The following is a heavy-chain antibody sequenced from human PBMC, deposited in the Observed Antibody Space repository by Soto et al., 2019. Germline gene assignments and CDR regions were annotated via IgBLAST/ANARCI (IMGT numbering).Heavy chain of an antibody. CDR2: ISSSSSYI. D-gene: IGHD3-22*01. CDR3: ARYDSSGYYWPYYYYGMDV. Sequence: EVQLVESGGGLVKPGGSLRLSCAASGFTFSTYSMNWVRQAPGKGLEWVSSISSSSSYIYYADSVKGRFTISRDNAKNXMXXQMKSLRAEDTAVYYCARYDSSGYYWPYYYYGMDVWGQGTTVTVSS. J-gene: IGHJ6*02. CDR1: GFTFSTYS. V-gene: IGHV3-21*01.